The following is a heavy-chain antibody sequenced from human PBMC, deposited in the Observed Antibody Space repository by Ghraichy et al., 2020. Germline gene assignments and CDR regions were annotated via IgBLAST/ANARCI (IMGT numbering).Heavy chain of an antibody. CDR1: GGTFSSYA. J-gene: IGHJ3*02. V-gene: IGHV1-69*06. Sequence: SVKVSCKASGGTFSSYAISWVRQAPGQGLEWMGGIIPIFGTANYAQKFQGRVTITADKSTSTAYMELSSLRSEDTAVYYCARCNVGVANDAFDIWGQGTMVTVSS. CDR2: IIPIFGTA. D-gene: IGHD2-15*01. CDR3: ARCNVGVANDAFDI.